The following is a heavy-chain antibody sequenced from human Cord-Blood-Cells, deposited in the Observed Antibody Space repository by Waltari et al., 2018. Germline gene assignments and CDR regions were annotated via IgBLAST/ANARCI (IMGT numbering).Heavy chain of an antibody. V-gene: IGHV4-39*01. CDR2: IYYSGST. D-gene: IGHD6-13*01. CDR3: ARHGRSSSWSLCY. J-gene: IGHJ4*02. CDR1: GGSISSSSYY. Sequence: QLQLQESGPGLVKPSETLSLTCTVPGGSISSSSYYWGWIPQPPGKGLEWIGSIYYSGSTYYNPSLKSRVTISVDTSQNQFSLKLSSGTAADTAVYYWARHGRSSSWSLCYWGQGTLVTVSS.